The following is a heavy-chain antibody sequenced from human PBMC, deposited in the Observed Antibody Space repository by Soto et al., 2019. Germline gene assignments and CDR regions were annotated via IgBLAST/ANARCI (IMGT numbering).Heavy chain of an antibody. CDR1: GFTFSNSW. J-gene: IGHJ6*02. Sequence: EVQLVESGGGLVKPGGSLRLSCAASGFTFSNSWMNWVRQAPGKGLEWVGRIKGKTDGGSTEYAAPVKGRFTISSDNSKNTLYLQMNSLKTEDTAVYYCATVGSGRDYGMDVWGQGTTVTVSS. V-gene: IGHV3-15*07. CDR2: IKGKTDGGST. D-gene: IGHD3-10*01. CDR3: ATVGSGRDYGMDV.